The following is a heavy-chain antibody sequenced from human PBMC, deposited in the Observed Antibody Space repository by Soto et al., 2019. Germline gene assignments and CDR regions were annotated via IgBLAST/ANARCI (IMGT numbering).Heavy chain of an antibody. Sequence: SVKVSCKASGYTFTSYGISWVRQAPGQGLEWMGWISAYNGNTNYAQKLQGRVTMTTDTSTSTAYMELRSLRSDDTAVYYCARTITIFGVVIIPVAMDVWGKGTTVTVSS. CDR3: ARTITIFGVVIIPVAMDV. D-gene: IGHD3-3*01. CDR1: GYTFTSYG. J-gene: IGHJ6*04. V-gene: IGHV1-18*01. CDR2: ISAYNGNT.